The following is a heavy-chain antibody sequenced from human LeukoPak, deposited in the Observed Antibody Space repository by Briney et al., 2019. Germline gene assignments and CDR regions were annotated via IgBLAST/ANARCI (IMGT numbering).Heavy chain of an antibody. D-gene: IGHD3-9*01. V-gene: IGHV3-9*01. CDR1: GFTFSSYS. CDR3: AKGGRYYDILTGYNY. CDR2: INWNSGSI. J-gene: IGHJ4*02. Sequence: GGSLRLSCAVSGFTFSSYSMNWVRQAPGKGLEWVSGINWNSGSIGYAASVKGRFTISRDNAKNSLYLQVSSLRAADTALYYCAKGGRYYDILTGYNYWGQGTLVTVSS.